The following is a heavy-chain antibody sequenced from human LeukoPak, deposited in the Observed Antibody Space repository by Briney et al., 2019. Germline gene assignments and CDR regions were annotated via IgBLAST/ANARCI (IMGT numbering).Heavy chain of an antibody. Sequence: GGSLRLSCAASGFTFSNYAMHWVRQAPGKGLEWVAVISYDGSNKYYADSVKGRFTISRDNSKNTLYLQMNSLGAEDTAVYYCAKAGYDSSGYYTTFSLDLWGRGTLVTVSS. CDR3: AKAGYDSSGYYTTFSLDL. D-gene: IGHD3-22*01. V-gene: IGHV3-30*18. CDR2: ISYDGSNK. J-gene: IGHJ2*01. CDR1: GFTFSNYA.